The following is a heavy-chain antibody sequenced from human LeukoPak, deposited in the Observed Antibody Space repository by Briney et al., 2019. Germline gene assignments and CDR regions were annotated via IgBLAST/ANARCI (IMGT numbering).Heavy chain of an antibody. CDR2: IYPGDSDI. J-gene: IGHJ3*02. Sequence: GESLKISCKGSGYSFTNYWIGWVRQMPGKGLEWMGIIYPGDSDIRYSPSFQGQVTISADKSIGTAYLQCSSLKASDTAMYYCARGRGRQATDAFDIWGRGTMVTVSS. D-gene: IGHD3-16*01. CDR3: ARGRGRQATDAFDI. CDR1: GYSFTNYW. V-gene: IGHV5-51*01.